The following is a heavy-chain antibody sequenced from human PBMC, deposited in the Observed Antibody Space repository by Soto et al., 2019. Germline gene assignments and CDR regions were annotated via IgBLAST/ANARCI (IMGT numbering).Heavy chain of an antibody. CDR2: ISFDGNIK. D-gene: IGHD3-16*02. Sequence: VQLVESGGGVVQPGRSLRLSCAASGFSFRTCAMHWVRQAPGKGLESVAIISFDGNIKYYADSVRGRFTISRDDSRSTLSVQMNSLKAEDKAFYFCAKEVPFRDYLWGTYLRNYGLDVLGQGTTVTVS. CDR3: AKEVPFRDYLWGTYLRNYGLDV. CDR1: GFSFRTCA. V-gene: IGHV3-30-3*01. J-gene: IGHJ6*01.